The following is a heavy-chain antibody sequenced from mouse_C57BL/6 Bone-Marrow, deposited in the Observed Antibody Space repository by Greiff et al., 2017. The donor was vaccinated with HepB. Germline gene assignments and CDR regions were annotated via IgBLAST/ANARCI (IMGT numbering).Heavy chain of an antibody. CDR2: INPYNGGT. CDR3: ARQLRLRSFAY. J-gene: IGHJ3*01. V-gene: IGHV1-19*01. CDR1: GYTFTDYY. Sequence: VQLQQSGPVLVKPGASVKMSCKASGYTFTDYYMNWVKQSHGKSLEWIGVINPYNGGTSYNQKFKGKATLTVDKSSSTAYMELNSLTSEDSAVYYCARQLRLRSFAYWGQGTLVTVSA. D-gene: IGHD3-2*02.